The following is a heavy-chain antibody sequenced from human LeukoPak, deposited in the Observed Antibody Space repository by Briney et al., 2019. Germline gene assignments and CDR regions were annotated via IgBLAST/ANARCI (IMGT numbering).Heavy chain of an antibody. Sequence: GASVKVSCKASGYTSSTYAMNWVRQAPGQGLEWMGGIIPIFGTANYAQKFQGRVTITADESTSTAYMELSSLRSEDTAVYYCATARRVTIFSWFDPWGQGTLVTVSS. CDR1: GYTSSTYA. CDR2: IIPIFGTA. V-gene: IGHV1-69*13. J-gene: IGHJ5*02. CDR3: ATARRVTIFSWFDP. D-gene: IGHD3-9*01.